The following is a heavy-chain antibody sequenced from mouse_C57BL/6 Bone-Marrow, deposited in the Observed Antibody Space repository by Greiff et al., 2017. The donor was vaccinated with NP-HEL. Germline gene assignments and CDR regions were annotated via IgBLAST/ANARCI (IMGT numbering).Heavy chain of an antibody. V-gene: IGHV5-17*01. CDR2: ISSGSSTI. J-gene: IGHJ3*01. CDR1: GFTFSDYG. Sequence: EVQLQQSGGGLVKPGGSLKLPCAASGFTFSDYGMHWVRQAPEKGLEWVAYISSGSSTIYYADTVKGRFTISRDNAKNTLFLQMTSLRSEDTAMYYCARPAWFAYWGQGTLVTVSA. CDR3: ARPAWFAY.